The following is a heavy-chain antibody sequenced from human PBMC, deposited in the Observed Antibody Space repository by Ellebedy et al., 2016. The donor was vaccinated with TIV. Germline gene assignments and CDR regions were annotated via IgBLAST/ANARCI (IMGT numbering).Heavy chain of an antibody. V-gene: IGHV1-18*01. J-gene: IGHJ4*02. D-gene: IGHD3-3*01. CDR2: ISTSSGNT. CDR3: ARDLHFNSLESLYDY. CDR1: GYSFSSYS. Sequence: AASVKVSCKASGYSFSSYSLSWVRQAPGQGFEWMGWISTSSGNTNYAQTLQGRITLTRDTSTSMAYMELRSLKSDDTAMYYCARDLHFNSLESLYDYWGQGALVTVSS.